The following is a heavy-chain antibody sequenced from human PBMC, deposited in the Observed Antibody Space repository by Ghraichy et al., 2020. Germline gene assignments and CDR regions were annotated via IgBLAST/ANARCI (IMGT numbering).Heavy chain of an antibody. CDR3: ARDSPDYWYFDL. Sequence: SETLSLTCTVSGGSISTYYWSWTRQSPGKGLEWIGYIYYSGSTDYNPPLKSRVTISVDTSMNQFSLKLNSVTAADTAVYFCARDSPDYWYFDLWGRGTLVTVSS. J-gene: IGHJ2*01. V-gene: IGHV4-59*01. CDR2: IYYSGST. CDR1: GGSISTYY.